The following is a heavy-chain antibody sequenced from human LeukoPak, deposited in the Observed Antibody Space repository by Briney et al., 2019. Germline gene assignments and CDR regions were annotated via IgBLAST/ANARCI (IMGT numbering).Heavy chain of an antibody. CDR3: ARGPYCGSDCYFDY. CDR2: ISTSGST. D-gene: IGHD2-21*02. J-gene: IGHJ4*02. CDR1: GGSISTYY. V-gene: IGHV4-4*07. Sequence: SETLSLTCTFSGGSISTYYWSWIRQPAGKGLEGIGRISTSGSTNYNPSLKSRVTMSVDTSKNQFSLKLSSVTAADTAVYYCARGPYCGSDCYFDYWGQGTLVTVSS.